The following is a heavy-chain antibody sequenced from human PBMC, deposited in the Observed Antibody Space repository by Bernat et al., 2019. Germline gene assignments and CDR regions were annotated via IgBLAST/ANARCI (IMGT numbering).Heavy chain of an antibody. V-gene: IGHV4-39*07. CDR3: ARDSHVGSGWWDLRGDAFDI. CDR1: GGSISSSSYY. J-gene: IGHJ3*02. D-gene: IGHD6-19*01. CDR2: IYYSGST. Sequence: QLQLQESGPGLVKPSETLSLTCTVSGGSISSSSYYWGWIRQPPGKGLEWIGSIYYSGSTYYNPSLKSRVTISVDTSKNQFSLKLSSVTAADTAVYYCARDSHVGSGWWDLRGDAFDIWGQGTMVTVSS.